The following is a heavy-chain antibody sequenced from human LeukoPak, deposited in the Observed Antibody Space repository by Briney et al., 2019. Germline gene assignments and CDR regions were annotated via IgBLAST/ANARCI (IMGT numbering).Heavy chain of an antibody. Sequence: GGSLRLSCATSGFTFSSYAMSWVRQAPGKGLEWVSAISGSGGSTYYADSVKGRFTISRDNSKNTLYLQMNSLRAEDTAVYYCAKHIAAAGIGYWGQGTLVTVSS. CDR2: ISGSGGST. V-gene: IGHV3-23*01. D-gene: IGHD6-13*01. CDR1: GFTFSSYA. J-gene: IGHJ4*02. CDR3: AKHIAAAGIGY.